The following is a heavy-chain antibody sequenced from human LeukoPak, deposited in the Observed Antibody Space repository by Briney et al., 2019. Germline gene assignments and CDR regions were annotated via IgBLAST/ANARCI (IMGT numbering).Heavy chain of an antibody. CDR1: GFTFSDYY. D-gene: IGHD3-10*01. V-gene: IGHV3-11*01. J-gene: IGHJ4*02. CDR2: ISSSGNTI. Sequence: GGSLRLSCAASGFTFSDYYMSWIRQAPGKGLEWVSYISSSGNTIYYADSVKGRFTISRDNAQNSLYLQMNSLRAEDTAVYYCARTRGDLVRGFSPYYFDYWGQGTLVTVSS. CDR3: ARTRGDLVRGFSPYYFDY.